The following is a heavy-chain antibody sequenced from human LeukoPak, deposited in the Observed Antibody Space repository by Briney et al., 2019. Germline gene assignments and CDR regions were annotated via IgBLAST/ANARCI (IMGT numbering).Heavy chain of an antibody. D-gene: IGHD3-22*01. CDR3: AEEHYYDSSGTSY. J-gene: IGHJ4*02. V-gene: IGHV3-30*02. CDR2: IRYDGSNK. Sequence: GRSLRLSCAASGFTFSSYGMHWVRQAPGKGLEWVAFIRYDGSNKYYADSVKGRFTISRDNSKNTLYLQMNSLRAEDTAVYYCAEEHYYDSSGTSYWGQGTLVTVSS. CDR1: GFTFSSYG.